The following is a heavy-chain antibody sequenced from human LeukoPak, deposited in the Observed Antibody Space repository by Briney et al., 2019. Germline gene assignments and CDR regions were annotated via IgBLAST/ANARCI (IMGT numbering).Heavy chain of an antibody. D-gene: IGHD3-10*01. CDR3: ARRGVGEAAREDDAFDI. V-gene: IGHV5-51*01. Sequence: GESLNISCKGSGYSFTSYWIGCVRQMPGKGLEWMGTIYPGASDTRYSPSFQGPVTISADKSISTAYLQWSSLKASDTAMYYCARRGVGEAAREDDAFDIWGQGTMVTVSS. CDR2: IYPGASDT. CDR1: GYSFTSYW. J-gene: IGHJ3*02.